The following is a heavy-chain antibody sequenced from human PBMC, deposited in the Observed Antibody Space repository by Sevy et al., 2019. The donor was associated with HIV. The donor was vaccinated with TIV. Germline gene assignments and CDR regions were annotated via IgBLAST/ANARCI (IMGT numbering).Heavy chain of an antibody. D-gene: IGHD6-6*01. Sequence: VSVKVSCKASGYTFTGYYMHWVRQAPGQGLEWMGWINPNSGGTNYAQKFQGRVTMTRDTSISTAYMELSRLRSDDPAVYYCARRGSSSSYYYYGMDVWGQGTTVTVSS. CDR2: INPNSGGT. CDR3: ARRGSSSSYYYYGMDV. V-gene: IGHV1-2*02. CDR1: GYTFTGYY. J-gene: IGHJ6*02.